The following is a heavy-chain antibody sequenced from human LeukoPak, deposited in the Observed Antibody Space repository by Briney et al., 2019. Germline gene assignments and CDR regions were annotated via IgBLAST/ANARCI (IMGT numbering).Heavy chain of an antibody. J-gene: IGHJ4*02. CDR1: GYSFSSHG. CDR3: ARGGGDYYDYVWGSYRPYYFDY. CDR2: ISAYNGNT. V-gene: IGHV1-18*01. D-gene: IGHD3-16*02. Sequence: ASVKVSCKASGYSFSSHGISWVRQAPGQGLEWMGWISAYNGNTNYAQKLQGRVTMTTDTSTSTAYMELRSLRSDDTAVYYCARGGGDYYDYVWGSYRPYYFDYWGQGTLVTVSS.